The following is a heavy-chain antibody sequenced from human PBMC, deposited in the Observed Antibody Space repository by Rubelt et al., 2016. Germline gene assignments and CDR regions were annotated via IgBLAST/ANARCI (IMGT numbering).Heavy chain of an antibody. CDR3: ASRLSRYDSSDHDY. V-gene: IGHV1-46*01. D-gene: IGHD3-22*01. J-gene: IGHJ4*02. CDR2: INPSGGST. CDR1: GYTFTSYY. Sequence: QVQLVQSGAEVKKPGASVKVSCKASGYTFTSYYMHWVRQAPGQGLEWMGIINPSGGSTSYAQKFQGGVSMTRERSTGTGDRELSSLRAEDTAVYYCASRLSRYDSSDHDYWGQGTLVTVSS.